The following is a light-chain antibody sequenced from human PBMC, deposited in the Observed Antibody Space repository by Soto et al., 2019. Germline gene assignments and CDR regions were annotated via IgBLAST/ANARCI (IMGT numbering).Light chain of an antibody. CDR3: HHYGPGRDS. CDR1: QTVTSNY. CDR2: GVS. V-gene: IGKV3-20*01. Sequence: EIVLTQSPGIISLSPGERVTLSCRASQTVTSNYLAWYQQNPGQAPRLLIYGVSNRATGIPDRFSGSGSGTDFSLTISRLEPEDFAVYYCHHYGPGRDSFGQGTRLETK. J-gene: IGKJ5*01.